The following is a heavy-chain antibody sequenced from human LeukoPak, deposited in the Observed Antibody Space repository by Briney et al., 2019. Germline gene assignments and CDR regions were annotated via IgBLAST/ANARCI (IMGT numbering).Heavy chain of an antibody. D-gene: IGHD4-17*01. V-gene: IGHV3-74*01. CDR2: INSDGRST. J-gene: IGHJ3*02. Sequence: GGSLRLSCAASGFTFSNYRMHWVRQAPGKGLVWGSRINSDGRSTKYADSVKGRFPISRDNAKNTLYLQMNSLRAEDTAVYYCVRDRAVSPFPPDAFDMWGQGTMVTVAS. CDR1: GFTFSNYR. CDR3: VRDRAVSPFPPDAFDM.